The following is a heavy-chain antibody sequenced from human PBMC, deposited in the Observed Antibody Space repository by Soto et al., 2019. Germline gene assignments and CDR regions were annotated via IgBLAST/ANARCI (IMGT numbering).Heavy chain of an antibody. J-gene: IGHJ6*02. CDR3: ARQGGGSSGSDYYYGMDV. V-gene: IGHV5-10-1*01. CDR1: GYSFTSYW. CDR2: IDPSDSYT. Sequence: PGASLKISCEGSGYSFTSYWISWVRQMPGKGLEWMGRIDPSDSYTNYSPSFQGHVTISADKSISTAYLQWSSLKASDTAMYYCARQGGGSSGSDYYYGMDVWGQGTTVTVSS. D-gene: IGHD6-19*01.